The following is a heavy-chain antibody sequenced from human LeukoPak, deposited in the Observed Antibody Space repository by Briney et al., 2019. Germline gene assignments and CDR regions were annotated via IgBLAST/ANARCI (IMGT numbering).Heavy chain of an antibody. Sequence: SETLSLTCAVYGGSFSGYYWSWIRQPPGKGLEWIGEINHSGSTNYNPSLKSRVTISVDTSKNQFSLKLSPVTAADTAVYYCARLPVTKDAFDIWGQGTMVTVSS. CDR1: GGSFSGYY. J-gene: IGHJ3*02. CDR3: ARLPVTKDAFDI. CDR2: INHSGST. V-gene: IGHV4-34*01. D-gene: IGHD4-17*01.